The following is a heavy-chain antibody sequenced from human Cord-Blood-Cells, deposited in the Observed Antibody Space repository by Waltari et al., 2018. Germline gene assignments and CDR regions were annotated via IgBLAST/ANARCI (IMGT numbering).Heavy chain of an antibody. J-gene: IGHJ3*02. CDR1: GYTLTELS. V-gene: IGHV1-24*01. CDR2: FYPEDGET. D-gene: IGHD7-27*01. CDR3: ATACDLGNDAFDI. Sequence: QVQLVQSRAEVKKPGASVKVSCKVSGYTLTELSMHWGRQAPGKGLEWMGGFYPEDGETIYAQKFPGRVTMTEDTSTDTAYMELSSLRSEDTAVYYCATACDLGNDAFDIWGQGTMVTVSS.